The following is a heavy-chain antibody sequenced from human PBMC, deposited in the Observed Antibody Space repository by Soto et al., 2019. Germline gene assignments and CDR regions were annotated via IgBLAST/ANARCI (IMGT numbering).Heavy chain of an antibody. Sequence: ASVKVSCKASGYTFTSYGISWVRQAPGQGLEWMGWISAYNGNTNYAQKLQGRVTMTTDTSTSTAYMELRSLRSDDTAVYYCARSLGVNPNYYYYYYMDVWGKGTTVTVSS. V-gene: IGHV1-18*01. J-gene: IGHJ6*03. CDR3: ARSLGVNPNYYYYYYMDV. CDR1: GYTFTSYG. CDR2: ISAYNGNT. D-gene: IGHD6-13*01.